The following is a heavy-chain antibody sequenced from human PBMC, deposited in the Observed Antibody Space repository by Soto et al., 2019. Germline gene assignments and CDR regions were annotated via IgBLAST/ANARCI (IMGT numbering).Heavy chain of an antibody. CDR1: GGSISSGGYY. V-gene: IGHV4-31*03. D-gene: IGHD2-2*01. CDR3: ARVRAHQLLGWFDP. J-gene: IGHJ5*02. CDR2: IYHSGTT. Sequence: QVQLQESGPGLVKPSQTLSLTCTVSGGSISSGGYYWSWIRQHPGKGLEWIGYIYHSGTTYYNPSLKSRVTISVDTSKNPFSLKLTSVTAADTAVYYCARVRAHQLLGWFDPWGQGTLVTVPS.